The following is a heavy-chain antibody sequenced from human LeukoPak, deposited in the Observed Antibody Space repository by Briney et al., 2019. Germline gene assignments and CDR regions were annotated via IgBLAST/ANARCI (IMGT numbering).Heavy chain of an antibody. J-gene: IGHJ4*02. CDR3: AREGDPSSSWYVAEC. V-gene: IGHV1-69*04. CDR2: IIPILGIA. CDR1: GGTFSSYA. D-gene: IGHD6-13*01. Sequence: SVKVSCKASGGTFSSYAISWVRQAPGQGLEWMGRIIPILGIANYAQKFQGRVTITADKSTSTAYMELSSLRSEDTAVYYCAREGDPSSSWYVAECWGQGTLVTVSS.